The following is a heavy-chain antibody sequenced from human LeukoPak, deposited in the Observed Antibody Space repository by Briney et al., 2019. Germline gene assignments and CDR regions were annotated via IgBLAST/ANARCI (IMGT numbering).Heavy chain of an antibody. Sequence: GGSLRLSCAASGFTFSSYAMSWVRQAPGKGLEWVSAISGSGGSTYYADSVKGRFTISRDNSKNTLYLQMNSLRAEDTAVYYCARGCLSSTSCRQTSADYWGQGTLVTVSS. V-gene: IGHV3-23*01. D-gene: IGHD2-2*01. CDR2: ISGSGGST. CDR1: GFTFSSYA. CDR3: ARGCLSSTSCRQTSADY. J-gene: IGHJ4*02.